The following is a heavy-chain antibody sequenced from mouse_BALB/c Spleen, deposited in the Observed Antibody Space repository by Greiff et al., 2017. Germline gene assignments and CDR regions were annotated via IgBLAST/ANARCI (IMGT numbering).Heavy chain of an antibody. CDR3: ARAARAYYAMDY. D-gene: IGHD3-1*01. CDR2: ISDGGSYT. Sequence: EVKLVESGGGLVKPGGSLKLSCAASGFTFSDYYMYWVRQTPEKRLEWVATISDGGSYTYYPDSVKGRFTISRDNAKNNLYLQMSSLKSEDTAMYYCARAARAYYAMDYWGQGTSVTVSS. J-gene: IGHJ4*01. CDR1: GFTFSDYY. V-gene: IGHV5-4*02.